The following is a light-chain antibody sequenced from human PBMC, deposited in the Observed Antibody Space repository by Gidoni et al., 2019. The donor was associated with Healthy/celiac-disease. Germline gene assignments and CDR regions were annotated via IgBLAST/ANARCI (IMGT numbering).Light chain of an antibody. V-gene: IGKV1-5*03. J-gene: IGKJ1*01. CDR2: KAS. Sequence: DIQMTQSPPTLSAFVGDRVTITCRASQSISSWLAWYQQKPGKAPKLLISKASTLESGVPSRFSGSGAGTEFALTISSLQPDDFATYYCKQYSSYSWTFGXHQGGNQT. CDR3: KQYSSYSWT. CDR1: QSISSW.